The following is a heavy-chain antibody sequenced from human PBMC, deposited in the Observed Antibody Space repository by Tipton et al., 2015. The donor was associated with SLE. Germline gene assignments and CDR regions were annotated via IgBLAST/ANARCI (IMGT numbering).Heavy chain of an antibody. D-gene: IGHD1-26*01. J-gene: IGHJ5*02. CDR2: IYSSGST. Sequence: TLSLTCTVSGYSISSGDYWGWIRQPPGKGLEWIGRIYSSGSTNENLSLKSRVFISKDTSKNQFSLKLSSVTAADTAVYYCAREAKYSGSYYNWFDTWGQGTLVTVSP. CDR1: GYSISSGDY. V-gene: IGHV4-38-2*02. CDR3: AREAKYSGSYYNWFDT.